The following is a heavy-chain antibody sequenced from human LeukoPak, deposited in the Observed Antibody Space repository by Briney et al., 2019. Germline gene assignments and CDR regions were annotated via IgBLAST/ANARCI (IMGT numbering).Heavy chain of an antibody. Sequence: GGSLRLSCAASGLTFSSYAMSWVRQAPGKGLEWVSAVSGSGGRIDDADSVKGRFTISRDNSKNTLYLQMNSLRAEDTAVYYCAKVNYYDSTGFFDYWGQGILVTVSS. V-gene: IGHV3-23*01. CDR2: VSGSGGRI. CDR1: GLTFSSYA. D-gene: IGHD3-22*01. J-gene: IGHJ4*02. CDR3: AKVNYYDSTGFFDY.